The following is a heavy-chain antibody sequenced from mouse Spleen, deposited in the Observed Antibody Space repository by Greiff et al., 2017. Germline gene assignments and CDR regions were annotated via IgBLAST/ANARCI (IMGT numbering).Heavy chain of an antibody. V-gene: IGHV1-15*01. D-gene: IGHD2-4*01. CDR2: IDPETGGT. Sequence: QVQLQQSGAELVRPGASVTLSCKASGYTFTDYEMHWVKQTPVHGLEWIGAIDPETGGTAYNQKFKGKAILTADKSSSTAYMELRSLTSEDSAVYYCTSPHYDYDDSYYAMDYWGQGTSVTVSS. CDR1: GYTFTDYE. J-gene: IGHJ4*01. CDR3: TSPHYDYDDSYYAMDY.